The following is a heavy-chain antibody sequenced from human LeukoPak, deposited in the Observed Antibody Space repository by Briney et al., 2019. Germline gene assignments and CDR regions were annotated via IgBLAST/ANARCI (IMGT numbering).Heavy chain of an antibody. CDR1: GFSVTNNY. CDR3: ARGVRGSSWVSFDY. Sequence: GGSLRLSCEASGFSVTNNYMSWFRLAPGKGLEWVSVLYTGGIRYYAGFVRGRFTISRDDSKNTLYLQMNSLRAEDTAVYYCARGVRGSSWVSFDYWGQGTLVTVSS. CDR2: LYTGGIR. V-gene: IGHV3-66*02. J-gene: IGHJ4*02. D-gene: IGHD6-13*01.